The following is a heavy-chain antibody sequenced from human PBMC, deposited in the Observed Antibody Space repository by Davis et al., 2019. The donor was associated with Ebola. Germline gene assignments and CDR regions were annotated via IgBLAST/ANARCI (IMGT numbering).Heavy chain of an antibody. D-gene: IGHD5-24*01. CDR2: IHDSGST. CDR1: GGSISGDY. CDR3: VGGRWLI. V-gene: IGHV4-59*01. Sequence: GSLRLSCTVSGGSISGDYWSWIRQPPGKGLEWIGYIHDSGSTNYNPSLKSRLTISVDTSKNQFSLKLSSVIAADPAVYYCVGGRWLIWGRGTMVTVSS. J-gene: IGHJ3*02.